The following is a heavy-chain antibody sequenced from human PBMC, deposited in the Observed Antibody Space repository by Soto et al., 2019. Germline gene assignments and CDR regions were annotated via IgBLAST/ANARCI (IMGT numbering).Heavy chain of an antibody. Sequence: GGSLRLSCAASGFAFSSYVLHWVRRAPGKGPEWVSAIGTGGDTYYAGSVMGRFTISRDNAKKSLYLQMNSLIAEDMAVYYCAGGYCSSTSCPRFDPWGQGTLVTVSS. CDR2: IGTGGDT. J-gene: IGHJ5*02. V-gene: IGHV3-13*01. CDR1: GFAFSSYV. CDR3: AGGYCSSTSCPRFDP. D-gene: IGHD2-2*01.